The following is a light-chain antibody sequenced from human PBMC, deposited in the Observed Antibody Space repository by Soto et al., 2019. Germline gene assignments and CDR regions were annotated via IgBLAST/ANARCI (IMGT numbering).Light chain of an antibody. CDR2: GAS. CDR3: LRDYSFPSA. CDR1: QDIAGY. Sequence: DIQVTQSPSSVSASVGDRVTITCRPSQDIAGYLAWYQHKTGRTPELLINGASRLQSGVPARCSGSGSVTDFTLSINSLKAEDFATYYWLRDYSFPSAFGQGTRLDI. J-gene: IGKJ5*01. V-gene: IGKV1D-12*01.